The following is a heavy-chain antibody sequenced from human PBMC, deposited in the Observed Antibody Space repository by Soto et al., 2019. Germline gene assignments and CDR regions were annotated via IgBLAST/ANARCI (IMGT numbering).Heavy chain of an antibody. D-gene: IGHD3-22*01. V-gene: IGHV3-11*01. J-gene: IGHJ4*02. Sequence: QVQLVESGGGLVKPGGSLRLSCAASGFTLSDYYMTWIRQAPGKGLEWVSDISISGTTIHYADSVRGRFTISRDNAKNSLWLQRNTLRAEDTAVYYCARFRGDGYDNFWGQGTLVTVSS. CDR3: ARFRGDGYDNF. CDR1: GFTLSDYY. CDR2: ISISGTTI.